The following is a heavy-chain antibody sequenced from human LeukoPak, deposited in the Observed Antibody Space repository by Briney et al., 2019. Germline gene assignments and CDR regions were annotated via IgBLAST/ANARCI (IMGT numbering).Heavy chain of an antibody. D-gene: IGHD2-15*01. CDR1: GGTFSSYA. CDR3: ARDRAVGDYDY. V-gene: IGHV1-69*06. CDR2: IIPIFGAA. Sequence: GASVKVSCKASGGTFSSYAISWVRQAPGQGLEWMGGIIPIFGAANYAQKFQGRVTITADKSTSTAYMELSSLRSEDTAVYYCARDRAVGDYDYWGQGTLVTVSS. J-gene: IGHJ4*02.